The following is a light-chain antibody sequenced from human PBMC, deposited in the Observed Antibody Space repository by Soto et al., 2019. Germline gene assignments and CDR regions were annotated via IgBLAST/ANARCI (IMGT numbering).Light chain of an antibody. Sequence: EIVLTPSPGTLSFSPGERATLSCRASHTISSSYLAWYQQKPGQAPRLLMYGISRRATGIPDRFSGSGSGTDFTLTITRLEPEDFAVYYCQQYVTSSPRKFGQGTKGGIK. CDR3: QQYVTSSPRK. J-gene: IGKJ1*01. CDR2: GIS. V-gene: IGKV3-20*01. CDR1: HTISSSY.